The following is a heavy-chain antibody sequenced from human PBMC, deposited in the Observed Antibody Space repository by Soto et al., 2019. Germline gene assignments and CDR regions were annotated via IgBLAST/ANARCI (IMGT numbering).Heavy chain of an antibody. V-gene: IGHV3-23*01. CDR2: SSGSGGST. J-gene: IGHJ4*02. CDR3: AKDPSRGIDYFDY. Sequence: GGSLRLSCAASGFTFSSYAMSWVRQAPGKGLEWVSASSGSGGSTYYADSVKGRFTISRDNSKNTLYLQMNSLRAEDTAVYYCAKDPSRGIDYFDYWGQGALVTVSS. CDR1: GFTFSSYA. D-gene: IGHD3-16*01.